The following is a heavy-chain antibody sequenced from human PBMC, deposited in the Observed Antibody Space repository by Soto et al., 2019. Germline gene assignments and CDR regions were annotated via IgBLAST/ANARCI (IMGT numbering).Heavy chain of an antibody. CDR3: ERGYKGVPADMLGY. Sequence: ASVKVSCKASGYTFTSYDINWVRQATGQGLEWMGWMNPNSGNTGYAQKFQGRVTMTRNTSISTAYMELSSLRPEDTAVYYCERGYKGVPADMLGYWGQGTLVTVSS. V-gene: IGHV1-8*01. D-gene: IGHD2-2*01. CDR1: GYTFTSYD. CDR2: MNPNSGNT. J-gene: IGHJ4*02.